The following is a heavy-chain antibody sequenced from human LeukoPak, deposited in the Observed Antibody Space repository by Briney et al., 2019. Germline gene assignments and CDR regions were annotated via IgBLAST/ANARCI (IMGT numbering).Heavy chain of an antibody. V-gene: IGHV4-59*12. CDR3: ASRRLSWAFDI. CDR2: IYYSGST. Sequence: KTSETLSLTCTVSGGSISSYYWSWIRQPPGKGLEWIGYIYYSGSTNYNPSLKSRVTISVDTSKNQFSLKLSSVTAADTAVYYCASRRLSWAFDIWGQGTMVTVSS. J-gene: IGHJ3*02. D-gene: IGHD3-16*02. CDR1: GGSISSYY.